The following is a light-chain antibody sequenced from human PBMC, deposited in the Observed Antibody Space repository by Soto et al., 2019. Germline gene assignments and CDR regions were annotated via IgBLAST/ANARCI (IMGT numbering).Light chain of an antibody. CDR2: GAS. Sequence: EIVMTQSPATLSVSPGERATLPNRASQRVSSNLAWYRQKPGQAPRLLIYGASTRASGIPARFSGSRSGTEFTLAISSQQSEDFADYYRQQYNTRPRCTVGPGNKVEI. CDR1: QRVSSN. J-gene: IGKJ1*01. CDR3: QQYNTRPRCT. V-gene: IGKV3-15*01.